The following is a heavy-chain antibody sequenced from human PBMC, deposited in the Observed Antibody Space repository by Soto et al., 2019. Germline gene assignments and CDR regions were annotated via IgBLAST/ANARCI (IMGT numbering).Heavy chain of an antibody. J-gene: IGHJ5*02. V-gene: IGHV3-23*01. Sequence: EVQLLETGGGLVQPGGSLRLSCAASGFTFSSYAMSWVRQAPGKGLKWVSAISGSGGSTYYADSVKGRFTISRDNSKNTLYLQMNSLRADDTAVYYCAKDRGDGYNYRWFDPWGQGTLVTVSS. CDR3: AKDRGDGYNYRWFDP. CDR2: ISGSGGST. CDR1: GFTFSSYA. D-gene: IGHD5-12*01.